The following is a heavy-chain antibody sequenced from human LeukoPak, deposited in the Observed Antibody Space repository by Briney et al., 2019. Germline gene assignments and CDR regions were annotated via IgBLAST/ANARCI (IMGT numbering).Heavy chain of an antibody. D-gene: IGHD6-19*01. CDR1: GGSFSGYY. CDR2: INHSGST. Sequence: PSETLSLTCAVYGGSFSGYYWSWIRQPPGKGLEWIGEINHSGSTNYNPSLKGRVTISVDTSKNQFSLKLSSVTAADTAVYYCAREVFGWYSFDYWGQGTLVTVSS. J-gene: IGHJ4*02. CDR3: AREVFGWYSFDY. V-gene: IGHV4-34*01.